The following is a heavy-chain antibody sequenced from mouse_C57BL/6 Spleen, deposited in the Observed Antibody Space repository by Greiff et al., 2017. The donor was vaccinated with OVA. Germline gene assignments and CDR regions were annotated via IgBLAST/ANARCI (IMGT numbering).Heavy chain of an antibody. CDR2: IDPETGGT. J-gene: IGHJ4*01. CDR3: TRQLRLRYAMDY. Sequence: VQLQQSGAELVRPGASVTLSCKASGYTFTDYEMHWVKQTPVHGLEWIGAIDPETGGTAYNQKFKGKAILTADKSSSTAYMELRSLTSEDSAVYYCTRQLRLRYAMDYWGQGTSVTVSS. V-gene: IGHV1-15*01. CDR1: GYTFTDYE. D-gene: IGHD3-2*02.